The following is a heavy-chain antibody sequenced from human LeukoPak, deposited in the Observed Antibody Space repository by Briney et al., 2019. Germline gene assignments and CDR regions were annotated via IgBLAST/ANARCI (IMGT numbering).Heavy chain of an antibody. D-gene: IGHD2-21*02. CDR1: VYTLIDYY. Sequence: KPGGSLRLSCAAPVYTLIDYYRSSTRQAPGKGLEWVSYISGSSSYTNYADSLKGRFTISRENAKNSLYLQMNSLIAEDTAVYYCALVESRCRSADCYAACYNWGPGTLVTVSS. V-gene: IGHV3-11*03. CDR2: ISGSSSYT. CDR3: ALVESRCRSADCYAACYN. J-gene: IGHJ4*02.